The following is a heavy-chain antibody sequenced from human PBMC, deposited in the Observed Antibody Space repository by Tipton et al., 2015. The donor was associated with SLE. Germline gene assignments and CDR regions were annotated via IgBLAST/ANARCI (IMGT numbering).Heavy chain of an antibody. J-gene: IGHJ4*02. CDR2: IYYNGNT. CDR1: GGSMTNYY. V-gene: IGHV4-59*01. D-gene: IGHD6-6*01. Sequence: LRLSCTVSGGSMTNYYWNWIRQPPGKGLEWVGYIYYNGNTNYNPSLKSRVTMSVDTSMNQFSLKLTSVTAADTAVYYCARVSGLYSRSSGADHWGQGTLVTVSS. CDR3: ARVSGLYSRSSGADH.